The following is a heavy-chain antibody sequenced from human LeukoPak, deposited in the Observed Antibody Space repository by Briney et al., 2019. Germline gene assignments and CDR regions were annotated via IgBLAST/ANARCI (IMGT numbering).Heavy chain of an antibody. D-gene: IGHD3-10*02. CDR3: AKALFGDRRVGAFDI. CDR1: GFSFSRYW. CDR2: IDTEGSTT. J-gene: IGHJ3*02. V-gene: IGHV3-74*01. Sequence: PGGSLRLSCAASGFSFSRYWMHWVRQTPGKGLVWVSYIDTEGSTTRYADSVKGRFTISRDNSKKTLYLQMNSLRAEDTAIYYCAKALFGDRRVGAFDIWGLGTMLTVSS.